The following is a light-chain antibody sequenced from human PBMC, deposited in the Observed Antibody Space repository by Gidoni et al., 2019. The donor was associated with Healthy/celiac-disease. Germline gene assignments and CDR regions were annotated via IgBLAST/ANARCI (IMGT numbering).Light chain of an antibody. CDR1: QGISSY. Sequence: IRMTQSPSSFSASTGDRVTITCRASQGISSYLACYQQKPGKAPKLLIYAASTLQSGVPSRVSVSGSRTDFTLTISCLQSEDFATYYCQQYYSYPLTFGGGTKVEIK. CDR2: AAS. J-gene: IGKJ4*01. CDR3: QQYYSYPLT. V-gene: IGKV1-8*01.